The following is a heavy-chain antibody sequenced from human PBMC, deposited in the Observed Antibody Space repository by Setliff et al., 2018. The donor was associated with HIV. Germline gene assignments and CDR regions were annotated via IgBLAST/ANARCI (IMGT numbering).Heavy chain of an antibody. Sequence: PSETLSLTCTVSGASISSSSYFWGWIRQPPGKGLEWIGSIYYSGSTYYNPSLKSRVTISVDTSKNQFSLKLSSVTAADTAVYYCARLYSGARYRYFQYWGQGTLVTVSS. CDR2: IYYSGST. D-gene: IGHD4-4*01. CDR3: ARLYSGARYRYFQY. J-gene: IGHJ1*01. CDR1: GASISSSSYF. V-gene: IGHV4-39*01.